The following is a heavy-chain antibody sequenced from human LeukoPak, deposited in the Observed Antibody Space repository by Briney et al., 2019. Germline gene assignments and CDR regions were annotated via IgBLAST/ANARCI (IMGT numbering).Heavy chain of an antibody. CDR3: ARGDYGSGSYLNWFDP. J-gene: IGHJ5*02. CDR2: IYPGDADT. CDR1: GYSFTNYW. Sequence: GESLKISCKGSGYSFTNYWIGWVRQMPGKGLEWMGIIYPGDADTRYSPSFQGQVTISADKSISTAYLQWSSLKASGTAMYYCARGDYGSGSYLNWFDPWGQGTLVTVSS. D-gene: IGHD3-10*01. V-gene: IGHV5-51*01.